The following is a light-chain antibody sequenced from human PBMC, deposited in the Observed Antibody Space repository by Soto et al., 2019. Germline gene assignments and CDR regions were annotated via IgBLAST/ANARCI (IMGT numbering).Light chain of an antibody. Sequence: DIQMSQSPSSVPASVGDTVTIACRASESVGNWLAWYQQKPGEAPRLLIYSASNLQRGVPSRFRGSGAGTDFTLTTSPVQPEDFGSYYCQQAKSFPLTFGGGTKVEMK. CDR1: ESVGNW. CDR3: QQAKSFPLT. J-gene: IGKJ4*01. V-gene: IGKV1-12*01. CDR2: SAS.